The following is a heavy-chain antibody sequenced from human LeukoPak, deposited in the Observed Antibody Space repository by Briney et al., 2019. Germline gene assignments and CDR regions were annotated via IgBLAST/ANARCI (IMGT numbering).Heavy chain of an antibody. Sequence: PGGSLRLSSAASGFTFSTYAMSWVRQAPGKGLEWVSTISRSGTSTDYADSVKGRFTISRDNSENTLYLQMNSLRAEDTALYYCAKDIHGDYGGVDYWGQGTLVTVSS. D-gene: IGHD4-17*01. V-gene: IGHV3-23*01. J-gene: IGHJ4*02. CDR3: AKDIHGDYGGVDY. CDR1: GFTFSTYA. CDR2: ISRSGTST.